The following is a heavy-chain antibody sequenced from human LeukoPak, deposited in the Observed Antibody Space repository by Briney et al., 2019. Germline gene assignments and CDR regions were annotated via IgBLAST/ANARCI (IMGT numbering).Heavy chain of an antibody. CDR3: ARDGEGYIDGHYYYYTDV. J-gene: IGHJ6*03. CDR1: GASISGYY. D-gene: IGHD5-18*01. V-gene: IGHV4-4*07. CDR2: IYSSGTT. Sequence: SETLSLTCTVSGASISGYYWSWIRQPAGKGLEWIGRIYSSGTTNYNPPLKSRVTMSVDKSKNQFSLKLNSVTAADTAVYYCARDGEGYIDGHYYYYTDVWGKGTTVTVSS.